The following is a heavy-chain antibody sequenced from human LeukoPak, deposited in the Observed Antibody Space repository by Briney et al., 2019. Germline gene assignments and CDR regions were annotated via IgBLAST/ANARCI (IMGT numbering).Heavy chain of an antibody. CDR1: GGTFSSYT. J-gene: IGHJ3*02. D-gene: IGHD4-11*01. CDR3: ARESTVTTGAFDI. Sequence: ASVKVSCKASGGTFSSYTISWVRQAPGQGLEWMGRIIPILGIANYAQKFQGRVTITADKSTSTAYMELSSLRSEDTVVYYCARESTVTTGAFDIWGQGTMVTVSS. V-gene: IGHV1-69*04. CDR2: IIPILGIA.